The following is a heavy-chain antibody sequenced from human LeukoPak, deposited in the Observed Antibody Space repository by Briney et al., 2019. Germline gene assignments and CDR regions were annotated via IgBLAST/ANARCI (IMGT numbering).Heavy chain of an antibody. V-gene: IGHV4-39*01. CDR2: IYYSGST. CDR3: ARITYYDFWSGYYTLNDAFDI. J-gene: IGHJ3*02. D-gene: IGHD3-3*01. CDR1: GGSISSSSYY. Sequence: SETLSLTCTVSGGSISSSSYYWGWIRQPPGKGLAWIGSIYYSGSTYYNPSLKSRVTISVDTSKNQFSLKLSSVTAADTAVYYCARITYYDFWSGYYTLNDAFDIWGQGTMVTVSS.